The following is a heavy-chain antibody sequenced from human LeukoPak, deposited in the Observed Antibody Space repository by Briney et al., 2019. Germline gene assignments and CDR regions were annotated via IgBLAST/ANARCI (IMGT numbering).Heavy chain of an antibody. CDR2: IASDGSST. D-gene: IGHD4-23*01. J-gene: IGHJ4*02. Sequence: GGSLRLSCAASGFTLSSYWRNWVGQAPGKGLGWVSRIASDGSSTTYADSVKGRFSISRDNAKNTLYLQMNSLRVEDTAVYYCARGRPHGNDYWGQGTLVTVSS. CDR1: GFTLSSYW. CDR3: ARGRPHGNDY. V-gene: IGHV3-74*01.